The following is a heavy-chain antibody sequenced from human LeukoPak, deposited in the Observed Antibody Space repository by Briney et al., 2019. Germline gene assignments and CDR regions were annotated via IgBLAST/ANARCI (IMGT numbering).Heavy chain of an antibody. D-gene: IGHD6-19*01. CDR3: ARSGYSSGWYSD. CDR1: GYTFTSYA. J-gene: IGHJ4*02. CDR2: INAGNGNT. Sequence: ASVKVSCKASGYTFTSYAMHWVRQAPGRRLEWMGWINAGNGNTKYSQEFQGRVTITRDTSASTAYMELSSLRSEDMAVYYCARSGYSSGWYSDWGQGTLVTVSS. V-gene: IGHV1-3*03.